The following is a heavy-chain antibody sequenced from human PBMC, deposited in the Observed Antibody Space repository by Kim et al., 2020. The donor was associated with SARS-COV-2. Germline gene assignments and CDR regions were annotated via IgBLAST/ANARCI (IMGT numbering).Heavy chain of an antibody. CDR2: NK. D-gene: IGHD6-6*01. CDR3: AKDLAARLHY. Sequence: NKYYAASVKGRFTITRDNSKTTLYLQMNSLRAEDTAVYYCAKDLAARLHYWGQGTLVTVSS. J-gene: IGHJ4*02. V-gene: IGHV3-30*02.